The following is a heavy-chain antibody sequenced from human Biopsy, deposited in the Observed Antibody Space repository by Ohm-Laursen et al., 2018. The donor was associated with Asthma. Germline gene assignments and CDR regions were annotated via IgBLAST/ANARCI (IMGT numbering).Heavy chain of an antibody. CDR2: IIPPFGLT. J-gene: IGHJ4*02. CDR3: ARDHCSALWAGVSTDNCYFDY. CDR1: EDTFSSYV. Sequence: GASVKVSCKASEDTFSSYVIRWVRQAPGQGLEWMGGIIPPFGLTNYSQRFQDRLTISADTSTRTAYMDLRRLRSEDSAVYYCARDHCSALWAGVSTDNCYFDYWGQGTLLTVSS. D-gene: IGHD5/OR15-5a*01. V-gene: IGHV1-69*10.